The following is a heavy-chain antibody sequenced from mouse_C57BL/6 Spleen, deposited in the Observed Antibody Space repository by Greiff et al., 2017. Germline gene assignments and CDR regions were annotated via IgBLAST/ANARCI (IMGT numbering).Heavy chain of an antibody. J-gene: IGHJ1*03. CDR2: IHPNSGST. V-gene: IGHV1-64*01. Sequence: VQLQQPGAELVKPGASVKLSCKASGYTFTSYWMHWVKQRPGQGLEWIGMIHPNSGSTNYNEKFKSKATLTVDKSSSIAYMQLSSLTSEDSAVYYCARSGANWDVYWYFDVWGTGTTVTVSS. D-gene: IGHD4-1*01. CDR1: GYTFTSYW. CDR3: ARSGANWDVYWYFDV.